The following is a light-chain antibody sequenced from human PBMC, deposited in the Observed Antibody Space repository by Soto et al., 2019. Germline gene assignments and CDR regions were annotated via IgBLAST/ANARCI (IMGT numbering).Light chain of an antibody. V-gene: IGKV2-24*01. CDR3: QQYGSSSWT. J-gene: IGKJ1*01. CDR2: KIS. CDR1: QSLVHSDGNTY. Sequence: DIVMTQTPLSSPVTLGQPASISCRSSQSLVHSDGNTYLSWLHQRPGQPPRLLIYKISDRFSGVPDRFSGSGSGTEFTLTISRLEPEDFAVYYCQQYGSSSWTFGQGTKVDIK.